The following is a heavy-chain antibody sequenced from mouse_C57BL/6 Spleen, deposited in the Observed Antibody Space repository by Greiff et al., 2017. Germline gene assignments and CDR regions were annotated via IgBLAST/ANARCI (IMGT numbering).Heavy chain of an antibody. V-gene: IGHV1-4*01. D-gene: IGHD1-1*01. CDR2: INPSSGYT. CDR3: AREPYYYGSSYDAMDY. CDR1: GYTFTSYT. J-gene: IGHJ4*01. Sequence: QVQLQQSGAELARPGASVKMSCEASGYTFTSYTMHWVKQRPGQGLEWIGYINPSSGYTKYNQKFKDKATLTADKSSSTAYMQLSSLTSEDSAVYYCAREPYYYGSSYDAMDYWGQGTSVTVSS.